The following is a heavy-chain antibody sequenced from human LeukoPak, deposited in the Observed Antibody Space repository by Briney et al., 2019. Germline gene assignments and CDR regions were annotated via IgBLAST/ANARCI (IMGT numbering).Heavy chain of an antibody. Sequence: GGSLRLSCAASGFTFSRFSMNWVRKAPGKGLEWVSYISSGSNSIYYADSVKGRFTISRDNAKNSLYLQMNSLRAEDTAVYYCVPSQIGELSFPEGHWGQGTLVTVSS. D-gene: IGHD3-16*02. CDR2: ISSGSNSI. V-gene: IGHV3-48*04. CDR3: VPSQIGELSFPEGH. J-gene: IGHJ4*02. CDR1: GFTFSRFS.